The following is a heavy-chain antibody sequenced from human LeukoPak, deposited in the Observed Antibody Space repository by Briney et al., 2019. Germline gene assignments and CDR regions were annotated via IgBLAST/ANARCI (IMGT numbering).Heavy chain of an antibody. J-gene: IGHJ4*02. CDR2: IHGSGST. CDR1: GGSISSHY. D-gene: IGHD1-26*01. Sequence: PSETLSLTCTVSGGSISSHYWTWIRQPAEKGLEWIGRIHGSGSTNYNPSLESRATMSVDTPRNQFSLRLSSVTAADTAVYYCAKIPSGSYNQYEYWGQGTLVTVSS. CDR3: AKIPSGSYNQYEY. V-gene: IGHV4-4*07.